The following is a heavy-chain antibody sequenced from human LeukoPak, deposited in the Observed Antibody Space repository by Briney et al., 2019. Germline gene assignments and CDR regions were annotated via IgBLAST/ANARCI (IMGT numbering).Heavy chain of an antibody. D-gene: IGHD3-3*01. CDR2: IYHSGST. V-gene: IGHV4-38-2*02. CDR3: AGAVRYFGVAEEYYMDV. J-gene: IGHJ6*03. CDR1: GYSISSGYY. Sequence: PSETLSLTCTVSGYSISSGYYWGWIRQPPGKGPEWIGSIYHSGSTYYNPSLKSRVTISVDTSKNQFSLKLSSVTAADTAVYYRAGAVRYFGVAEEYYMDVWGKGTTVTVSS.